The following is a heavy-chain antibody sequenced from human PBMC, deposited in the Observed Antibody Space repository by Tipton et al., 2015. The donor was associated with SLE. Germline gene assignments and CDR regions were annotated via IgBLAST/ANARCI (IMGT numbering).Heavy chain of an antibody. Sequence: VQLVQSGAEVKKPGASVKVSCKSSGYSFTNFGISWVRQAPGQGLEWMGWISAYNGHTTYAQKFQDRVTMTTDASTSTAYMELRSLTSDDTAVYYCAIPTTQHCSGGGCYRHDAFDIWGQGTMVTVSS. J-gene: IGHJ3*02. CDR2: ISAYNGHT. CDR1: GYSFTNFG. V-gene: IGHV1-18*01. CDR3: AIPTTQHCSGGGCYRHDAFDI. D-gene: IGHD2-15*01.